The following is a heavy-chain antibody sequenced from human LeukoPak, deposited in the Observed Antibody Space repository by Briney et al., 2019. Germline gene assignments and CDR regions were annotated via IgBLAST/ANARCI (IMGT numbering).Heavy chain of an antibody. CDR3: ARGHRSIDY. J-gene: IGHJ4*02. Sequence: PSETLSLTCTVSGGSVSSGSYYWSWIRQPPGKGLEWIGYIYYSGSTNYNPSLKSRVTISVDTSKNQFSLKLSSVTAADTAVYYCARGHRSIDYWGQGTLVTVSS. V-gene: IGHV4-61*01. CDR2: IYYSGST. CDR1: GGSVSSGSYY.